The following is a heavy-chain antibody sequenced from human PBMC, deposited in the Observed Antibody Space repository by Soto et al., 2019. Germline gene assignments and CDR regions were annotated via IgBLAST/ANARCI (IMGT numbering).Heavy chain of an antibody. Sequence: GSLRLSCAASGFTFSDYYMSWIRQAPGKGLEWVSYISSSGSTIYYADSVKGRFTISRDNAKNSLYLQMSSLRAEDTAVYYCARDLGSSSAYNWFDPWGQGTLVTVSS. CDR1: GFTFSDYY. CDR3: ARDLGSSSAYNWFDP. J-gene: IGHJ5*02. D-gene: IGHD6-6*01. CDR2: ISSSGSTI. V-gene: IGHV3-11*01.